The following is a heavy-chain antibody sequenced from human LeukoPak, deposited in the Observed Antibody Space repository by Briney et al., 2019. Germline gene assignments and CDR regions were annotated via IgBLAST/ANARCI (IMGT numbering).Heavy chain of an antibody. D-gene: IGHD3-10*01. Sequence: GGSLRLSCAASGFRFSFDSYATSWVRQAPGKGLEWVSAISSSGDYTYYADSVKGRFTITRDNSKSTLYLQMNNLRADDTAVYYCANNYYGSGSFYPLDYWGQGALVTVSS. CDR2: ISSSGDYT. V-gene: IGHV3-23*01. J-gene: IGHJ4*02. CDR1: GFRFSFDSYA. CDR3: ANNYYGSGSFYPLDY.